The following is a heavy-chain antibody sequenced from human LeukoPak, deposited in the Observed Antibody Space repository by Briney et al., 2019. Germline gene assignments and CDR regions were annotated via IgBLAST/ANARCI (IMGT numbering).Heavy chain of an antibody. V-gene: IGHV4-39*07. Sequence: SETLSLTCSVSGGSISSSSYYWGWIRQPPGKGLEWIGNIYYSGSTYYNPSLKSRVTISVDTSKNQFSLKLSSVTAADTAVYYCARDPSGWYFHFDYWGQGTLVTVSS. CDR1: GGSISSSSYY. J-gene: IGHJ4*02. D-gene: IGHD6-19*01. CDR3: ARDPSGWYFHFDY. CDR2: IYYSGST.